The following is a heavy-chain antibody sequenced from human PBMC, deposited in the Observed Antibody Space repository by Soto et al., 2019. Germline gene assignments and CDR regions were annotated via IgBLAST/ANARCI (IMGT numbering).Heavy chain of an antibody. D-gene: IGHD3-3*01. Sequence: EVQLLESGGGLVQPGGSLRLSCAASGFTFSSYAMSWVRQAPGKGLEWVSAISGSGGSTYYADSVKGRFTISRDNSKNTLYLKMNSLRAEDTAVYYCAKGQYGFWSGYVYWGQGTLVTVSS. V-gene: IGHV3-23*01. CDR1: GFTFSSYA. CDR3: AKGQYGFWSGYVY. CDR2: ISGSGGST. J-gene: IGHJ4*02.